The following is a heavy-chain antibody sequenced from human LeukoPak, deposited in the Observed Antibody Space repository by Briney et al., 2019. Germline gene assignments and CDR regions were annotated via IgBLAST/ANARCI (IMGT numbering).Heavy chain of an antibody. CDR1: GGSISSSSYY. CDR3: ASVGSGSYLMYY. Sequence: SETLSLTCTVSGGSISSSSYYWGWIRQPPGKGLEWIGSIYYSGSTYYNPSLKSRVTISVDTSKNQFSLKLSSVTAADTAVYYCASVGSGSYLMYYWGQGTLVTVSS. D-gene: IGHD1-26*01. V-gene: IGHV4-39*07. J-gene: IGHJ4*02. CDR2: IYYSGST.